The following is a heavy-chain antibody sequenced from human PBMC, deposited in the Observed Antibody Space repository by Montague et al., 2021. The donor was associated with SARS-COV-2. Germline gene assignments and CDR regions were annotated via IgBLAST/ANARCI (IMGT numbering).Heavy chain of an antibody. CDR2: VKHSGDT. D-gene: IGHD1-1*01. CDR1: GGSFSGYS. J-gene: IGHJ6*03. Sequence: ETLSLTCAVRGGSFSGYSWVWIRQPRGKGLEWIGEVKHSGDTKYNTSLKSRVAISIDTSKNQFSLKLSSVTAPDTAVYYCARLGDGVEPSPILGLAPFYYYYYIDIWGKGTAVTVSS. V-gene: IGHV4-34*01. CDR3: ARLGDGVEPSPILGLAPFYYYYYIDI.